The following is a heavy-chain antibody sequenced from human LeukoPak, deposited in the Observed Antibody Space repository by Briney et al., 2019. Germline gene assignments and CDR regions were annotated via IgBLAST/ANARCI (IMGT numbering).Heavy chain of an antibody. V-gene: IGHV4-34*01. D-gene: IGHD3-10*01. J-gene: IGHJ4*02. Sequence: PSETLSLTCAVYGGSFRAYYWSWIRQAPGKGLEWIGEINHSGSTNYNPSLKSRVTMSLDTSKKQFSLKLRSVTVADTAVYYCARRPLRFGEDYFDDWGQGTLVTVS. CDR3: ARRPLRFGEDYFDD. CDR2: INHSGST. CDR1: GGSFRAYY.